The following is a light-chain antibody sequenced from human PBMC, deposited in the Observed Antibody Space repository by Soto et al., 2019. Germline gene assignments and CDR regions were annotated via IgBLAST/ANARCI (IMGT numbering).Light chain of an antibody. J-gene: IGKJ3*01. CDR3: QQSYSTPRT. CDR1: QSISSY. Sequence: DMQITQSPSSLSASVGDRVTITCRASQSISSYLNWYQQKPGKAPKLLIYAASSLQSGVPSRFSGSGSGTDFTLTISSMQPEDFANYYCQQSYSTPRTFGPGTKVDIK. V-gene: IGKV1-39*01. CDR2: AAS.